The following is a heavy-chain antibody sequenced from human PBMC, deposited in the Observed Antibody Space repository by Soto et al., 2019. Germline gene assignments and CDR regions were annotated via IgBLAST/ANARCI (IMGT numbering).Heavy chain of an antibody. D-gene: IGHD4-17*01. V-gene: IGHV1-18*04. CDR1: GYSFSNNG. CDR3: ARDLGYGDYGTDF. Sequence: QVQLVQSGAEVKKPGASVKVSCQASGYSFSNNGISWVRQAPGQGFEWMGWINGDNVNTNYAQKFQGRVTITTDTSTSTAYMELRSLRSDDTAVYYCARDLGYGDYGTDFWGQGTLVTVSS. CDR2: INGDNVNT. J-gene: IGHJ4*02.